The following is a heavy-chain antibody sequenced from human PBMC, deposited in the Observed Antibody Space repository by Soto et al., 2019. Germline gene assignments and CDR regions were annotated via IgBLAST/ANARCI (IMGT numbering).Heavy chain of an antibody. Sequence: QVQLVQSGAEVKKPGASVKVSCKASGYTFTSYGISWVRQAPGQGLEWMGWISAYNGNTNYAQKLQGRVTMTTDTSTSTSYMELRRLRSDDTAVYYCARVSRGGYDILTGYYTKVGAFDIWGQGTMVTVSS. D-gene: IGHD3-9*01. J-gene: IGHJ3*02. CDR2: ISAYNGNT. CDR1: GYTFTSYG. V-gene: IGHV1-18*01. CDR3: ARVSRGGYDILTGYYTKVGAFDI.